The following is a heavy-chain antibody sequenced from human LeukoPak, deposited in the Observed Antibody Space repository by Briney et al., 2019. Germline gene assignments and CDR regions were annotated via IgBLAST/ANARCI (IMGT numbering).Heavy chain of an antibody. J-gene: IGHJ4*02. D-gene: IGHD6-13*01. Sequence: GGSLRLSCAASGFTFSTYAIHWVRQAPGKGLEYVSGISGNGGSTYYANSVKGRFTISKDNSKNTLYLQMGSLRVEDMAVYYCARQAAGVVYWGQGTLVTVSS. V-gene: IGHV3-64*01. CDR2: ISGNGGST. CDR3: ARQAAGVVY. CDR1: GFTFSTYA.